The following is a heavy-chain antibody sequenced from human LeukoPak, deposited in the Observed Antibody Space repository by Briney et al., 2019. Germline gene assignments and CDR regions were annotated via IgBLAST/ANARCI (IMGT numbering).Heavy chain of an antibody. CDR3: ARTYYDFWSGYWAY. D-gene: IGHD3-3*01. V-gene: IGHV1-2*02. J-gene: IGHJ4*02. CDR1: GYTYTGYY. CDR2: INPNSGGT. Sequence: GASVKASCKASGYTYTGYYMHWVRQAPGQGLEWMGWINPNSGGTNYAQKFQGRVTMTRDTSISTAYMELSRLRSDDTAVYYCARTYYDFWSGYWAYWGQGTLVTVSS.